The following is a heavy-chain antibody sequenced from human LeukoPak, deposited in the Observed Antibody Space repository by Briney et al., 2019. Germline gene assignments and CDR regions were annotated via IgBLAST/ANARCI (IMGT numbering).Heavy chain of an antibody. CDR2: ISYDGSNK. CDR3: ASGQGGGYPDDFDY. Sequence: GGSLRLSCAASGFTFGSYAMHWVRQAPGKGLEWVAVISYDGSNKYYADSVKGRFTISRDNSKNTLYLQMNSLRAEDTAVYYCASGQGGGYPDDFDYWGQGTLVTVSS. D-gene: IGHD2-15*01. CDR1: GFTFGSYA. V-gene: IGHV3-30-3*01. J-gene: IGHJ4*02.